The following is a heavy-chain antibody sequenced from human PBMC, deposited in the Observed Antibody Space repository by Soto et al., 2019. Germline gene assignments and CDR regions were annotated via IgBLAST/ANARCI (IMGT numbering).Heavy chain of an antibody. Sequence: EVHLVESGGGLVKPGGSLRLSCAVSGFTFSSCTMNWVRQAPGKGMEWVSSISPSTRHIYYADSVKGRFTISRDNATNSLVLQMDSLRAEDTAGYYCSVCRGGACHQNYGMDVWGQGTTVTVSS. CDR2: ISPSTRHI. D-gene: IGHD2-15*01. J-gene: IGHJ6*02. CDR1: GFTFSSCT. CDR3: SVCRGGACHQNYGMDV. V-gene: IGHV3-21*01.